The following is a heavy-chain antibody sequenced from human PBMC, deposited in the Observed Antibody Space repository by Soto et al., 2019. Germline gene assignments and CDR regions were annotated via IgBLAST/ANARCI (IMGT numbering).Heavy chain of an antibody. J-gene: IGHJ4*02. Sequence: QLQLQESGPGLVKPSETLSLTCTVSGGSISSSSYYWGWIRQPPGKGLGWIGSIYYSGSTYYNPSLKSRVTISVDTSKNQFSLKLSSVTAADTAVYYCAKVMGYCSSTSCPNDYWGQGTLVTVSS. CDR1: GGSISSSSYY. D-gene: IGHD2-2*01. V-gene: IGHV4-39*01. CDR3: AKVMGYCSSTSCPNDY. CDR2: IYYSGST.